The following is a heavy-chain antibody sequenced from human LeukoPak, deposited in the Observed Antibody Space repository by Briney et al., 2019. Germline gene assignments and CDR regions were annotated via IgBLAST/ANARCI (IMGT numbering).Heavy chain of an antibody. CDR1: GFTFSSYT. CDR2: ISTGGGNT. J-gene: IGHJ4*02. D-gene: IGHD2-2*03. V-gene: IGHV3-23*01. Sequence: GGSLRLSCTASGFTFSSYTMSWVRQAPGKGLKWVSTISTGGGNTYYADSVQGRFTVSRDDSKNTLYLQMNSLRAEDTAVYYCAKDGGLWISAHWGDSWGRGTQVTVSS. CDR3: AKDGGLWISAHWGDS.